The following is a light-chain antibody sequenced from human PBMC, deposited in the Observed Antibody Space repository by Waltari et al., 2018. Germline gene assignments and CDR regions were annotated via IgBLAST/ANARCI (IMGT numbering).Light chain of an antibody. V-gene: IGKV3-20*01. Sequence: EIVLTQSPGTLSLSPGERVTLSCRASQSGSNNYLAWYQQKPGQAPRLLIYDASSRATGIPDRFSGSGSGTDFTLTISRLEPEDFAVYYCQQSGGSPLTFGGGTKVEIK. CDR2: DAS. CDR3: QQSGGSPLT. J-gene: IGKJ4*01. CDR1: QSGSNNY.